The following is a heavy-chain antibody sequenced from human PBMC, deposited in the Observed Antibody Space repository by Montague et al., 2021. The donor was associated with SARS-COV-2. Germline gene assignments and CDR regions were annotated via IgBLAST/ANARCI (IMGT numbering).Heavy chain of an antibody. CDR1: GGSTNNYY. Sequence: SETLSLTCTVSGGSTNNYYWSWIRQPPGRGLEWIGYIYYSGSTEYSPSLKSRVTMSIDTSKNQFSLRLNSVTAADTAVYFCARALPVTTFFYSYYGMDVWGQGTTVTVSS. V-gene: IGHV4-59*08. CDR2: IYYSGST. J-gene: IGHJ6*02. CDR3: ARALPVTTFFYSYYGMDV. D-gene: IGHD4-17*01.